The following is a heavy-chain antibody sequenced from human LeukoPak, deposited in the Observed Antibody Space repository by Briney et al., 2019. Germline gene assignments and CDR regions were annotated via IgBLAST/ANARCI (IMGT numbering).Heavy chain of an antibody. CDR1: GGSFSGYY. J-gene: IGHJ4*02. D-gene: IGHD2-2*01. CDR2: INHSRST. CDR3: AKRKYCSSTSCYYFDY. Sequence: SETLSLTCAVYGGSFSGYYWSWICKPPAKGQEWVGEINHSRSTNYNPSLKSRVPLSVDTSKNQFSLKLSSVTAADTAVYYCAKRKYCSSTSCYYFDYWGQGTLVTVSS. V-gene: IGHV4-34*01.